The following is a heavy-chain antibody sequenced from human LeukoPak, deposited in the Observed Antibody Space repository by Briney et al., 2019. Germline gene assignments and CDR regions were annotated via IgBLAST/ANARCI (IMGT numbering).Heavy chain of an antibody. J-gene: IGHJ1*01. CDR1: GGSLSSYY. V-gene: IGHV4-59*01. D-gene: IGHD3-22*01. CDR2: IFYTGST. CDR3: ARSTYYYDGSGYFVGYFQH. Sequence: SETLSLTCTVSGGSLSSYYWSWLRQPPGKGLEWIGYIFYTGSTNYNPSLKSRVPISVDTSKNQFSLKLNSVTAADTAVYYCARSTYYYDGSGYFVGYFQHWGQGTLVTVSS.